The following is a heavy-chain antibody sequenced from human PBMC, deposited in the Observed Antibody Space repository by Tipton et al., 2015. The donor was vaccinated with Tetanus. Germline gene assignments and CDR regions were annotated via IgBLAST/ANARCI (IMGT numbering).Heavy chain of an antibody. D-gene: IGHD2-21*02. CDR1: GYTFTGNY. CDR2: INPNSGGT. Sequence: QLVQSGPEVKKPGASVKVSCTASGYTFTGNYIHWVRQVPGQRLEWMAWINPNSGGTDFARKFQGRVTVTRDTSISTAYMELSGLRSGDTAVYFCARATANSAFDFWGQGTRVTASS. J-gene: IGHJ4*02. CDR3: ARATANSAFDF. V-gene: IGHV1-2*02.